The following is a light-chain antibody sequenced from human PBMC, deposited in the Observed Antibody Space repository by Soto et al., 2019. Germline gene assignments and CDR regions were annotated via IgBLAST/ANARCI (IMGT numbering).Light chain of an antibody. CDR3: QKRGNWPQ. Sequence: IVLQQSRGTLSLSPGARLPLSWRARQNVGSSHLAWYQQKPGQAPRLLIYGASSRATGIPDRFSGSGSGTDFTLTISGLEPEDFAIYYCQKRGNWPQFGKGTRLEIK. V-gene: IGKV3D-20*02. CDR2: GAS. CDR1: QNVGSSH. J-gene: IGKJ5*01.